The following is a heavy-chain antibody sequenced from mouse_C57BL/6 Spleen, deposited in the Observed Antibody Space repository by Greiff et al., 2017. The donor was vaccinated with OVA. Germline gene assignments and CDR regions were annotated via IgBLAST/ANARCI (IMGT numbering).Heavy chain of an antibody. CDR2: IDPEDGDT. D-gene: IGHD2-1*01. CDR1: GFNIKDYY. CDR3: TTDGNQAWFAY. J-gene: IGHJ3*01. Sequence: VQLKQSGAELVRPGASVKLSCTASGFNIKDYYMHWVKQRPEQGLEWIGRIDPEDGDTEYAPKFQGKATMTADTSSNTAYLQLSSLTSEDTAVYYCTTDGNQAWFAYWGQGTLVTVSA. V-gene: IGHV14-1*01.